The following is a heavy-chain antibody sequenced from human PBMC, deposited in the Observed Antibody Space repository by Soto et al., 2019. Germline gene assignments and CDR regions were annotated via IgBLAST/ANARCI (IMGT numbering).Heavy chain of an antibody. CDR2: IIPVFGTP. D-gene: IGHD3-22*01. Sequence: QVQLVQSGAEVKKPGSSVKVSCKASGGSLSNYGISWVRQAPGQGLEWMGAIIPVFGTPNYAQTFQDRVTSTPDESKDTVYMEVRSLASADTDVYYCARGDATKIVVTTYYAMDVWGQGTTVTVSS. V-gene: IGHV1-69*05. CDR1: GGSLSNYG. J-gene: IGHJ6*02. CDR3: ARGDATKIVVTTYYAMDV.